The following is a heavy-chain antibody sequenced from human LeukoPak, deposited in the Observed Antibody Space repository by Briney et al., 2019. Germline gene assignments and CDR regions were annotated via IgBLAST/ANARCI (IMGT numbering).Heavy chain of an antibody. V-gene: IGHV3-48*03. CDR1: GFTFSSYE. CDR2: LSSSGSTI. CDR3: ARVQGGGYRTADY. Sequence: TGGSLRLSCAASGFTFSSYEMNWVRQAPGRGLEWVSYLSSSGSTIDYADSVKGRFTISRDNAKNSLYLQMNSLRGEDTAMYYCARVQGGGYRTADYWGQGTLVTVSS. J-gene: IGHJ4*02. D-gene: IGHD6-19*01.